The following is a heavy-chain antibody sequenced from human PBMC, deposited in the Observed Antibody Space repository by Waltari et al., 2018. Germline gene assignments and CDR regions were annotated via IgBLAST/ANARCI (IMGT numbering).Heavy chain of an antibody. CDR2: IRYDGSNK. CDR3: AKDQGRAIVGATFFDY. D-gene: IGHD1-26*01. Sequence: QVQLVESGGGVVQPGGSLRLSCAASGFTFSSYGMHWVRQAPGKGLGWVAFIRYDGSNKYYADSVKGRFTISRDNSKNTLYLQMNSLRAEDTAVYYCAKDQGRAIVGATFFDYWGQGTLVTVSS. V-gene: IGHV3-30*02. J-gene: IGHJ4*02. CDR1: GFTFSSYG.